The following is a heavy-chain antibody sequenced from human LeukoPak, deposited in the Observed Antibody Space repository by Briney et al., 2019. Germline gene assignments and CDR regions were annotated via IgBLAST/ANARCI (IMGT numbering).Heavy chain of an antibody. D-gene: IGHD2-2*01. CDR3: ARVPYCSSTSCLSPGGY. CDR2: ISSSGSAI. Sequence: GGSLRLSCVASGFTFSDYYMSWIRQAPGKGLEWVSYISSSGSAIYYADSVKGRFTISRDNAKNSLYLQVNSLRAEDTAVYYCARVPYCSSTSCLSPGGYWGQGTLVTVSS. V-gene: IGHV3-11*04. CDR1: GFTFSDYY. J-gene: IGHJ4*02.